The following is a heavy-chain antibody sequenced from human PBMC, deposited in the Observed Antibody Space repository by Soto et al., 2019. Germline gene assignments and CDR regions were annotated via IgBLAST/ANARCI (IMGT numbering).Heavy chain of an antibody. J-gene: IGHJ6*02. CDR3: AKALGYCSSTSCLAYYYYYGMDV. Sequence: ESGGGLVQPGGSLRLSCAASGFTFSSYAMSWVRQAPGKGLEWVSAISGSGGSTYYADSVKGRFTISRDNSKNTLYLQMNSLRAEDTAVYYCAKALGYCSSTSCLAYYYYYGMDVWGQGTTVTVSS. D-gene: IGHD2-2*01. CDR1: GFTFSSYA. V-gene: IGHV3-23*01. CDR2: ISGSGGST.